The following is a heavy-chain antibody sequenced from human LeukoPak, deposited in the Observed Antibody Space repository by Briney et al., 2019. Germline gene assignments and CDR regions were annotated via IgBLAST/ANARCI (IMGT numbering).Heavy chain of an antibody. D-gene: IGHD2-21*02. CDR2: IYPGDSDT. J-gene: IGHJ4*02. CDR1: GYSFTSYW. CDR3: ARQAAYCGGDCYPFPFDY. Sequence: GESLKISCKGSGYSFTSYWIGWVRQMPGKGLEWMGIIYPGDSDTGYSPSFQGQVTISADKSISTAYLQWSSLKASDTAMYYCARQAAYCGGDCYPFPFDYWGQGTLVTVSS. V-gene: IGHV5-51*01.